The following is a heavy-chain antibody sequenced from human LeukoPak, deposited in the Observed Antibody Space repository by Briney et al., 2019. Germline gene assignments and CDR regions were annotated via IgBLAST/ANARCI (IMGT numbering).Heavy chain of an antibody. D-gene: IGHD3-10*01. Sequence: PSETLSLTCAVYGGSFSGYYWSWIRQPLGKGLEWIGEINHSGSTNYNPSLKSRVTISVDTSKNQFSLKLSSVTAADTAVYYCARDAPGIYGSGAPGMDVWGQGTTVTVSS. CDR2: INHSGST. CDR1: GGSFSGYY. CDR3: ARDAPGIYGSGAPGMDV. V-gene: IGHV4-34*01. J-gene: IGHJ6*02.